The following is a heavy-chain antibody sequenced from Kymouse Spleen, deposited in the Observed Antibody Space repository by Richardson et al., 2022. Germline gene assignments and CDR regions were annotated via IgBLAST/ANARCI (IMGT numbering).Heavy chain of an antibody. V-gene: IGHV4-34*01. CDR1: GGSFSGYY. J-gene: IGHJ5*02. D-gene: IGHD3-3*01. Sequence: QVQLQQWGAGLLKPSETLSLTCAVYGGSFSGYYWSWIRQPPGKGLEWIGEINHSGSTNYNPSLKSRVTISVDTSKNQFSLKLSSVTAADTAVYYCAREFLEWSYNWFDPWGQGTLVTVSS. CDR2: INHSGST. CDR3: AREFLEWSYNWFDP.